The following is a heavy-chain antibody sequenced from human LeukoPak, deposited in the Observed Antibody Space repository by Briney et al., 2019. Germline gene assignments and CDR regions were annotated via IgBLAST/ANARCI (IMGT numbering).Heavy chain of an antibody. CDR3: AREKTPPYSSSWYNWFDP. V-gene: IGHV4-61*02. CDR2: IYISGST. CDR1: GGSISSGSYY. J-gene: IGHJ5*02. Sequence: SETLSLTCTVSGGSISSGSYYWSWIRQPAGKGLEWIGRIYISGSTNYNPSLKSRVTISVDTSKNQFSLKLSSVSAADTAVYYCAREKTPPYSSSWYNWFDPWGQGTLVTVSS. D-gene: IGHD6-13*01.